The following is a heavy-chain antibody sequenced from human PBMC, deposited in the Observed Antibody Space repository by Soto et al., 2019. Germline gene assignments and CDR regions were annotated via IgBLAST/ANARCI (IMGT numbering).Heavy chain of an antibody. V-gene: IGHV3-72*01. CDR1: GFTFSDHY. CDR2: SRIKLSHYTI. J-gene: IGHJ3*02. Sequence: ELQLVESGGGLVQPGGSLRLSCAASGFTFSDHYIDWVRQAPGKGLEWVGRSRIKLSHYTIEYAASVKGRFTISRDDSKNSLYLQMNSLKTEDTAVYYCAQTAYFDAFDIWGQGTMVTVSS. CDR3: AQTAYFDAFDI. D-gene: IGHD1-1*01.